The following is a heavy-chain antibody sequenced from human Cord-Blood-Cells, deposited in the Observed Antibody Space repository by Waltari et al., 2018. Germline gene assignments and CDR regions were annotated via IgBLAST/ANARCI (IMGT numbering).Heavy chain of an antibody. CDR1: GGSISSYS. D-gene: IGHD4-17*01. Sequence: QVQLQESGPGLVKPSETLSLTCPVSGGSISSYSWSWIRQPPGKGLEWIGYIYYSGSTNYNPSLKSRVTISVDTSKNQFSLKLSSVTAADTAVYYCARGGDYWFDPWGQGTLVTVSS. CDR2: IYYSGST. CDR3: ARGGDYWFDP. V-gene: IGHV4-59*08. J-gene: IGHJ5*02.